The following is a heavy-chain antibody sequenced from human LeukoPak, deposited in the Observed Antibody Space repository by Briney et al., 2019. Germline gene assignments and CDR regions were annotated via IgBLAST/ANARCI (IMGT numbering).Heavy chain of an antibody. CDR3: ARVGGYCSSTSCYDFDY. J-gene: IGHJ4*02. V-gene: IGHV1-69*05. Sequence: ASVKVSCKASGGTFSSYAISWVRQAPGQGLEWMGRIIPIFGTANYAQKFQGRVTITTDESTSTAYMELSRLRSDDTAVYYCARVGGYCSSTSCYDFDYWGQGTLVTVSS. D-gene: IGHD2-2*01. CDR2: IIPIFGTA. CDR1: GGTFSSYA.